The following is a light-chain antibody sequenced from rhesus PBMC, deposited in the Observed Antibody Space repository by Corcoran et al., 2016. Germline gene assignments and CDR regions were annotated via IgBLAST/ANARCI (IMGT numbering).Light chain of an antibody. Sequence: DIQMTQSPSSLSASVGDRVTITCRASENVNNYLNWYQQKPGKAPKLLIYKASTLQSGVPSRFSGSGSGTDYTVTISSLQPEDVATYYCQHGYGTPLTFGGGTKVELK. V-gene: IGKV1-74*01. J-gene: IGKJ4*01. CDR2: KAS. CDR1: ENVNNY. CDR3: QHGYGTPLT.